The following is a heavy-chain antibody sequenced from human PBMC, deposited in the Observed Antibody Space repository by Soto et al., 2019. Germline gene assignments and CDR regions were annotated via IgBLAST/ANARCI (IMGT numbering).Heavy chain of an antibody. V-gene: IGHV3-48*02. CDR3: ARDGSGSYSQPPNYYGMDV. D-gene: IGHD3-10*01. Sequence: EVQLVESGGGLVQPGGSLRLSCAASGFTFSSYSMNWVRQAPGKGLEWVSYISSSSSTIYYADSVKGRFTISRDNTKNSLYLQMNSLRDEDTAVYYCARDGSGSYSQPPNYYGMDVWGQGTTVTVSS. CDR1: GFTFSSYS. J-gene: IGHJ6*02. CDR2: ISSSSSTI.